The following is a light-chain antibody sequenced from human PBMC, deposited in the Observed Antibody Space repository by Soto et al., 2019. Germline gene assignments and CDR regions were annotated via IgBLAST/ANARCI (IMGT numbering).Light chain of an antibody. J-gene: IGKJ3*01. V-gene: IGKV1-33*01. CDR1: QDISNF. Sequence: DIQMTQSPSSLSASVGDRVTITCQASQDISNFLNWYQQKPGKAPNLLIYGASNLETGVPSRFNGSGSGTDFTFTISSLQPEDIATYYCQQYDNLPPFTFGPGTNVDIK. CDR3: QQYDNLPPFT. CDR2: GAS.